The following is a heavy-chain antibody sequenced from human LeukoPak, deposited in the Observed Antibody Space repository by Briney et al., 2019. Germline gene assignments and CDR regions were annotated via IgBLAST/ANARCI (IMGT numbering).Heavy chain of an antibody. Sequence: GGSLRLSCAASGFTFSSYAMNWVRQAPGKGLEGVSALSGSGLSKYYADSVRGRFTISRDNSKNTLYLQMNSLRAEDTAIYYCAKGISPSSSWTFDYWGQGTLVTVSS. CDR2: LSGSGLSK. D-gene: IGHD6-13*01. CDR1: GFTFSSYA. CDR3: AKGISPSSSWTFDY. J-gene: IGHJ4*02. V-gene: IGHV3-23*01.